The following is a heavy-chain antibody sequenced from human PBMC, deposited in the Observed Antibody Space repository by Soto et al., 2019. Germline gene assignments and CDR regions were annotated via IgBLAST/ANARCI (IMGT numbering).Heavy chain of an antibody. Sequence: QVQLVQSGDEVKKSGASVKVSCKASGYTFSNYGSSWVRQAPGQGLEWMGWISGYNGLTAYAQNVQGRVTMTIDTPTRTVFMELTSLRSNDTAVYYCARDAGIRGFDSWGQGTLVTVSS. D-gene: IGHD3-10*01. CDR3: ARDAGIRGFDS. CDR1: GYTFSNYG. V-gene: IGHV1-18*04. CDR2: ISGYNGLT. J-gene: IGHJ4*02.